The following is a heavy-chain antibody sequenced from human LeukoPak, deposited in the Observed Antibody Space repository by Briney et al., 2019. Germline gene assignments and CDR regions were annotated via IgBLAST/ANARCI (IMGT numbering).Heavy chain of an antibody. V-gene: IGHV4-4*07. CDR1: GGSISSYY. J-gene: IGHJ6*02. CDR2: FYTGGST. Sequence: PSETLSLTCTVSGGSISSYYWNWIRQSAGRGLEWIGRFYTGGSTNYNPSLKSRVTMSVDTSKNQFSLKLTSVIAADTAVYYCVRDALDSSGWFYHGMDVWGQGTTVTVSS. D-gene: IGHD6-19*01. CDR3: VRDALDSSGWFYHGMDV.